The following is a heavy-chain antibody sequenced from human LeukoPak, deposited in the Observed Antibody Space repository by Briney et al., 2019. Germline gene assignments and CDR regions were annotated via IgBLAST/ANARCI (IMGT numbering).Heavy chain of an antibody. CDR3: ARGQGECSSTSCYAEDY. J-gene: IGHJ4*02. V-gene: IGHV4-31*01. D-gene: IGHD2-2*01. Sequence: SQTLSLTCTVSGGSISSGGYYWSWIRQHPGKGLEWIGYIYYSGSTYYNPSLKSQVTISVDTSKNQFSLKLSSVTAADTAVYYCARGQGECSSTSCYAEDYWGQGTLVTVSS. CDR1: GGSISSGGYY. CDR2: IYYSGST.